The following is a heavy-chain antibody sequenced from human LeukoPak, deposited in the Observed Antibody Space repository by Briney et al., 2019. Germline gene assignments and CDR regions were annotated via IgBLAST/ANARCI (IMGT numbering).Heavy chain of an antibody. V-gene: IGHV4-30-2*01. Sequence: PSETLSLTCTVSGGSISSGGYYWSWIRQPPGKGLEWIGYIYHSGSTYYNPSLKSRVTISVDRSKNQFSLKLSSVTAADTAVYYCARAEYGQLAPGDFQHWGQGTLVTVSS. CDR2: IYHSGST. D-gene: IGHD6-6*01. CDR1: GGSISSGGYY. J-gene: IGHJ1*01. CDR3: ARAEYGQLAPGDFQH.